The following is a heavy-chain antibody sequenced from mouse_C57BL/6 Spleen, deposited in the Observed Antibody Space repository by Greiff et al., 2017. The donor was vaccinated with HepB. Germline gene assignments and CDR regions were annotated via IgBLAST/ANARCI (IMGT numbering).Heavy chain of an antibody. V-gene: IGHV1-54*01. CDR3: VYQTYAMDY. CDR2: INPGSGGT. Sequence: QVQLQQSGAELVRPGTSVKVSCKASGYAFTNYLIEWVKQRPGQGLEWIGVINPGSGGTNYNEKFKGKATLTADKSSSTAYMQLSSLTSEDSAVYFCVYQTYAMDYWGQGTSVTVSS. CDR1: GYAFTNYL. J-gene: IGHJ4*01. D-gene: IGHD5-1*01.